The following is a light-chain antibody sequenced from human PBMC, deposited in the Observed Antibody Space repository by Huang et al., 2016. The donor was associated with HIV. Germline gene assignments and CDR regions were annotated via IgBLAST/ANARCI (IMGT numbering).Light chain of an antibody. CDR2: DTS. CDR1: QSVGNY. J-gene: IGKJ4*01. CDR3: QQRSSGVT. Sequence: IVLPQSPATLSWYPGERVTLSCRASQSVGNYIAWYQQHPGQSPKLLIDDTSTRATGTPVRFSGSGSGTDFTLNISSLESEDFAVYYCQQRSSGVTFGGGSKV. V-gene: IGKV3-11*01.